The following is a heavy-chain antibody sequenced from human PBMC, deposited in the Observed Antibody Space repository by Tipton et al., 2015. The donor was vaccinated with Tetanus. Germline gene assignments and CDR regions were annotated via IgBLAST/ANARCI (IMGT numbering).Heavy chain of an antibody. Sequence: SLRLSCAASGFTFSSYAMSWVRQAPGKGLEWVSAISGSGGSTYYADYVKGRFTISRDNSKNTLYLQMNSLRAEDTAVYYCAKENDFWSGYSDYYYYYGMDVWGQGTTVTVSS. D-gene: IGHD3-3*01. V-gene: IGHV3-23*01. J-gene: IGHJ6*02. CDR3: AKENDFWSGYSDYYYYYGMDV. CDR1: GFTFSSYA. CDR2: ISGSGGST.